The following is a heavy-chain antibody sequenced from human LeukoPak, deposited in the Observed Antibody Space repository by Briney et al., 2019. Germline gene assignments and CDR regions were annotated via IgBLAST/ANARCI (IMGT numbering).Heavy chain of an antibody. J-gene: IGHJ4*02. CDR2: IKQDGSEK. CDR3: ARDKIVGPTTLDY. CDR1: GFTFSNYA. Sequence: PGGSLRLSCAASGFTFSNYAMTWVRQAPERGLEWVANIKQDGSEKYYVDSVKGRFTISRDNAKNSLFLQMNSLRADDTAVYYCARDKIVGPTTLDYWGQGTLVTVSS. V-gene: IGHV3-7*01. D-gene: IGHD1-26*01.